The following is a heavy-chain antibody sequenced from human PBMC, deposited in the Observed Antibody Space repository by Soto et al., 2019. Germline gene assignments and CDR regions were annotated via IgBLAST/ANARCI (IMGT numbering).Heavy chain of an antibody. CDR2: INPATGAA. Sequence: QLHLVKSGAVVKKPGASVTVSCSASGYPVTAYYMHWVRQAPGRGLEWMGGINPATGAAKYTQTFQGRVPMTRATSTSTVFMELSGLTSGDTAVFYCARGGGVGVAGSAAFDMWGQGTLVTVSS. J-gene: IGHJ3*02. D-gene: IGHD3-3*01. CDR3: ARGGGVGVAGSAAFDM. V-gene: IGHV1-2*02. CDR1: GYPVTAYY.